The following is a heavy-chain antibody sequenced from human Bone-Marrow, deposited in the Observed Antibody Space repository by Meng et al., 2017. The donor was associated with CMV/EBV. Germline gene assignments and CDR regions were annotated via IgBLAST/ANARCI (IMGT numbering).Heavy chain of an antibody. CDR1: GFTFSSYW. D-gene: IGHD3-3*01. CDR2: IYHSGST. J-gene: IGHJ5*02. V-gene: IGHV4-34*08. CDR3: AKKVLRCLEILSVGLFEL. Sequence: ESLKISCAASGFTFSSYWMSWVRQAPGKGLEWIGDIYHSGSTNYNPSLKSRLTMSVDASKNQFSLRLNSVTASDTAVYYCAKKVLRCLEILSVGLFELWGQGTLVTVSS.